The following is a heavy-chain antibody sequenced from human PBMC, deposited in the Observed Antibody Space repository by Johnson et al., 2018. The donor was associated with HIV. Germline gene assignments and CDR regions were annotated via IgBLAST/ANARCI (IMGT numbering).Heavy chain of an antibody. CDR1: GFTFEDYG. CDR3: ARVRTAAGFDAFDI. CDR2: LNWHGGST. J-gene: IGHJ3*02. V-gene: IGHV3-20*04. D-gene: IGHD6-13*01. Sequence: VLLVESGGGLVQPGGSLRLSCAASGFTFEDYGMSWVREAPGKGLEWVSGLNWHGGSTGYVDSVKGRFTISRDNAKNSLYLQMNSLRAEDTALYYCARVRTAAGFDAFDIWGQGTMVTVSS.